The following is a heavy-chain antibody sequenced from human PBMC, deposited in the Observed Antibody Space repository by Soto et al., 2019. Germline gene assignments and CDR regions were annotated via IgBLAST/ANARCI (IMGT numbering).Heavy chain of an antibody. J-gene: IGHJ6*02. Sequence: ASVKVSCKASGYTFTSYGISWVRQAPGQGLEWMGWISAYNGNTNCAQKLQGRVTMTTDTSTSTAYMELRSLRSDDTAVYYCARETGDVRYYYGMDVWGQGTTVTVSS. V-gene: IGHV1-18*01. CDR1: GYTFTSYG. CDR3: ARETGDVRYYYGMDV. D-gene: IGHD7-27*01. CDR2: ISAYNGNT.